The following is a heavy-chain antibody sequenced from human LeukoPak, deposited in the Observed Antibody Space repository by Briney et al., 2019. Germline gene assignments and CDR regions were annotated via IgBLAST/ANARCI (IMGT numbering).Heavy chain of an antibody. CDR3: ARYSSSWYGGRWFDP. D-gene: IGHD6-13*01. V-gene: IGHV3-66*01. J-gene: IGHJ5*02. CDR1: GFTVSSNY. CDR2: IYSGGST. Sequence: GGSLRLSCAASGFTVSSNYMSWVCQAPGKGLEWVSVIYSGGSTYYADSVKGRFTISRDNSKNTLYLQMNSLRAEDTAVYYCARYSSSWYGGRWFDPWGQGTLVTVSS.